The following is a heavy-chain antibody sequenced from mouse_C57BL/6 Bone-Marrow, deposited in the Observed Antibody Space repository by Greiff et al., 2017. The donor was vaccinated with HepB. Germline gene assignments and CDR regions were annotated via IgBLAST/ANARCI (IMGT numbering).Heavy chain of an antibody. Sequence: VQLQQSGAELVRPGASVKLSCKASGYTFTDYYINWVKQRPGQGLEWIARIYPGSGNTYYNEKFKGKATLTAEKSSSTAYMQLSSLTSEDSAVYFCARLTYGNPAYYFDYWGQGTTLTVSS. J-gene: IGHJ2*01. CDR2: IYPGSGNT. CDR1: GYTFTDYY. D-gene: IGHD2-1*01. CDR3: ARLTYGNPAYYFDY. V-gene: IGHV1-76*01.